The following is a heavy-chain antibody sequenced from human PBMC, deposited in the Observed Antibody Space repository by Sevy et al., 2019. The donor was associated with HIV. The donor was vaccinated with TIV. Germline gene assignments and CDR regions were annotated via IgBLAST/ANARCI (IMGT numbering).Heavy chain of an antibody. J-gene: IGHJ4*02. D-gene: IGHD1-26*01. CDR3: ARSLRRIKPVLEGGSYDS. Sequence: ASVKVSCETSGYTFSSYDINWVRQAPGQGLEWMGWMNPNNGNTAYAPKFQGRITMTSNTSISTAYIGLSSLRSEDTAVHYCARSLRRIKPVLEGGSYDSWGQGTLLTVSS. CDR2: MNPNNGNT. CDR1: GYTFSSYD. V-gene: IGHV1-8*01.